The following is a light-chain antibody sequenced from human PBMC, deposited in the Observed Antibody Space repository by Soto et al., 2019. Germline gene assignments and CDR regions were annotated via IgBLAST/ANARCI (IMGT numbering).Light chain of an antibody. J-gene: IGKJ5*01. CDR1: QTVSSAY. V-gene: IGKV3-20*01. CDR3: QQYDSFPLIA. Sequence: EIVLTQSPGTLSLSPGERATLSCRASQTVSSAYLGWYQQKPGQAPRLLIYGTSSRATGIPDRFSGSGSGTDFTLTISXLXPEDFAVYYCQQYDSFPLIAFGQGTRLEIK. CDR2: GTS.